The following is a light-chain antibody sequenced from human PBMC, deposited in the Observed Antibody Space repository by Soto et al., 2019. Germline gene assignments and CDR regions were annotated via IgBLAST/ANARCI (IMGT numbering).Light chain of an antibody. CDR1: QSVRAY. V-gene: IGKV3-11*01. CDR2: DAS. Sequence: IVLTQSPDTLSLSPGERATLSCRASQSVRAYLAWYQQKPGQAPRLLIYDASNRATDIPARFSGSGSGTDFTLTISSLEPEDFAVYYCQQRSSWPLTFGGGTKVDIK. CDR3: QQRSSWPLT. J-gene: IGKJ4*01.